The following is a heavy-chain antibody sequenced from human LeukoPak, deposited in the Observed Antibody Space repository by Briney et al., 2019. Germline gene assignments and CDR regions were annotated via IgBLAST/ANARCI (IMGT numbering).Heavy chain of an antibody. CDR3: ARDRVTPNGYYDSSGYIDY. Sequence: SETLSLTCTVSGGSISSYYWSWIRQPPGKGLEWIGYIYYSGSTNYNPSLKSRVTISVDTSKSQFSLKLSSVTAADTAVYYCARDRVTPNGYYDSSGYIDYWGQGTLVTVSS. J-gene: IGHJ4*02. CDR1: GGSISSYY. V-gene: IGHV4-59*01. CDR2: IYYSGST. D-gene: IGHD3-22*01.